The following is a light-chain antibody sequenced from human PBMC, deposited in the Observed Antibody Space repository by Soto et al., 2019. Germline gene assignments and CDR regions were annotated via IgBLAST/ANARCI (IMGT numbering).Light chain of an antibody. V-gene: IGLV2-11*01. CDR2: DVS. CDR1: SSDVGGYNY. J-gene: IGLJ2*01. CDR3: CSYAGSYTLVV. Sequence: QSALTQPRSVSGSPGQSVTISCTGTSSDVGGYNYVSWYPQHPGKAPKLMIYDVSKRPSGVPDRFSGSKSGNTASLTISGLQAEDEADYYCCSYAGSYTLVVFGGGTQLTVL.